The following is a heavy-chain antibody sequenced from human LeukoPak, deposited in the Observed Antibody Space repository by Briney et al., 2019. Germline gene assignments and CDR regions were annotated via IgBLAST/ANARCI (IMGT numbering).Heavy chain of an antibody. J-gene: IGHJ4*02. CDR1: GGSISSGGYY. CDR3: ARHGSYPPHFDY. Sequence: PSETLSLTCTVSGGSISSGGYYWSWIRQHPGKGLEWIGYIYYSGSTYYNPSLESRVTISVDTSKNQFSLKLSSVTAADTAMYYCARHGSYPPHFDYWGQGTLVTVSS. V-gene: IGHV4-31*03. CDR2: IYYSGST. D-gene: IGHD1-26*01.